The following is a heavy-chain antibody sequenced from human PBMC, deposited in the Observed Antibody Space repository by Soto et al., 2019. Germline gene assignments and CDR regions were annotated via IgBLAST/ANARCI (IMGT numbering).Heavy chain of an antibody. CDR3: ARVDTMVRGVMDYYYYGMDG. CDR1: GGSISSSSYY. V-gene: IGHV4-39*01. J-gene: IGHJ6*02. CDR2: IYYSGST. D-gene: IGHD3-10*01. Sequence: SETLSLTCTVSGGSISSSSYYWGWIRQPPGKGLEWIGSIYYSGSTYYNPSLKSRVTISVDTSKNQFSLKLSSVTAADTAVYYCARVDTMVRGVMDYYYYGMDGWGQGTTVTVSS.